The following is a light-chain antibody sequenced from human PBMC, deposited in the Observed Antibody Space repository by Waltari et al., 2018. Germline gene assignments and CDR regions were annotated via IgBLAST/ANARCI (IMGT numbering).Light chain of an antibody. CDR1: SRAVGNYDL. Sequence: QSALTQPASRSGSPGQSLTISCPGASRAVGNYDLVPWYQHYPGKGPKLMSHEGNKRPSGVSNRFSGSRSGNTASLTISGLQAEDEADYYCFSYAGSNTWLFGGGTKLTVL. V-gene: IGLV2-23*01. J-gene: IGLJ3*02. CDR2: EGN. CDR3: FSYAGSNTWL.